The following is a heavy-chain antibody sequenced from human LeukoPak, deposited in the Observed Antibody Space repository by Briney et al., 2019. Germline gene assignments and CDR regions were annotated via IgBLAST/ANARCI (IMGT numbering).Heavy chain of an antibody. J-gene: IGHJ4*02. Sequence: SETLSLTCTVSGGSISSYYWSWIRQPAGKGLEWIGRIYTSGSTNYNPSLKSRVTMSVDTSKNQFSLKLSSVTAADTAVYHCARGPVVPAAIDYWGQGTLVTVSS. V-gene: IGHV4-4*07. CDR1: GGSISSYY. CDR3: ARGPVVPAAIDY. D-gene: IGHD2-2*02. CDR2: IYTSGST.